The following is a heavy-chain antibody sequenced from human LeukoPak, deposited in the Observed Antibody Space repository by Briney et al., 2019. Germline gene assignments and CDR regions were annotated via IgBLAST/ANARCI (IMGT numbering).Heavy chain of an antibody. CDR1: GFTFSSYW. J-gene: IGHJ4*02. V-gene: IGHV3-7*03. CDR2: IKQDGSEK. CDR3: AKPLLPGIAAAGLLFEY. D-gene: IGHD6-13*01. Sequence: PGGSLRLSCVASGFTFSSYWMSWVRQAPGKGLEGVANIKQDGSEKYYVDSVKGRFTISRDNAKNSLYLQMNSLRAEDTALYYCAKPLLPGIAAAGLLFEYGGQGTLVTVSS.